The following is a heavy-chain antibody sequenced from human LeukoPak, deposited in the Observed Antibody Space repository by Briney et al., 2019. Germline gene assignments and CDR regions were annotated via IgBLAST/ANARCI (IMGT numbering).Heavy chain of an antibody. Sequence: GASVKVSCKASGGTFSSYAISWVRQAPGQGLEWMGGTIPIFGTANYAQKFQGRVTITTDESTSTAYMELSSLRSEDTAAYYCARGVVRGVFQHWGQGTLVTASS. CDR1: GGTFSSYA. D-gene: IGHD3-3*01. V-gene: IGHV1-69*05. CDR2: TIPIFGTA. CDR3: ARGVVRGVFQH. J-gene: IGHJ1*01.